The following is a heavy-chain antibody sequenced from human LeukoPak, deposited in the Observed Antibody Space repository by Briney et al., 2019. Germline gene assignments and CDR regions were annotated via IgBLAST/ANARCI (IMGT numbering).Heavy chain of an antibody. D-gene: IGHD6-19*01. CDR3: TTVTSQWLVYYFDY. Sequence: GGSLRLSCAVSGFTFSNAWMSWVRQAPGKGLEWVGRIKSKTDGGTTDCAAPVKGRFTISRDDSKNTLYLQMNSLKTEDTAVYYCTTVTSQWLVYYFDYWGQGTLVTVSS. J-gene: IGHJ4*02. CDR1: GFTFSNAW. CDR2: IKSKTDGGTT. V-gene: IGHV3-15*01.